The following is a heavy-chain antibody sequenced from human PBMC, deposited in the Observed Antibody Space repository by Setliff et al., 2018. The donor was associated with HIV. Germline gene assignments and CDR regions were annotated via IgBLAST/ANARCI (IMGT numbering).Heavy chain of an antibody. CDR3: AREFGAGIRQIVAGEFYYMDV. CDR2: IIPIFGTP. CDR1: GGTLSIYT. D-gene: IGHD5-12*01. V-gene: IGHV1-69*13. J-gene: IGHJ6*03. Sequence: GASVKVSCKASGGTLSIYTINWVRQAPGQGLEWMGGIIPIFGTPNFAPKFQGRVTITADESTTTAYMELSSLRSEDTAVYYCAREFGAGIRQIVAGEFYYMDVWGKGTTVTVSS.